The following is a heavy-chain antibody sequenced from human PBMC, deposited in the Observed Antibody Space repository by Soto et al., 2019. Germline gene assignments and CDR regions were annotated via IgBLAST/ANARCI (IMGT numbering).Heavy chain of an antibody. CDR1: GGSISSYY. CDR2: IYYSGST. V-gene: IGHV4-59*08. Sequence: SETLSLTCTVSGGSISSYYWIWIRQPPGKGLEWIGYIYYSGSTNYNPSLKSRVTISVDTSKNQFSLKLSSVTAADTAVYYCARKNSLGYCSSTSCPMGFDPWXQGTLVTVSS. J-gene: IGHJ5*02. CDR3: ARKNSLGYCSSTSCPMGFDP. D-gene: IGHD2-2*01.